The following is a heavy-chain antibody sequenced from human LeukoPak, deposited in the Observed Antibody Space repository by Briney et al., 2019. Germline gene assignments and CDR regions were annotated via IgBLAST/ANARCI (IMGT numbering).Heavy chain of an antibody. CDR1: GFIFDDYA. CDR3: AKVATMVRGGPFDY. Sequence: GGSLRLSCAVSGFIFDDYAMHWVRQAPGKGLEWVAVISYDGSNKYYADSVKGRFTISRDNSKNTLYLQMNSLRAEDTAVYYCAKVATMVRGGPFDYWGQGTLVTVSS. V-gene: IGHV3-30*18. D-gene: IGHD3-10*01. CDR2: ISYDGSNK. J-gene: IGHJ4*02.